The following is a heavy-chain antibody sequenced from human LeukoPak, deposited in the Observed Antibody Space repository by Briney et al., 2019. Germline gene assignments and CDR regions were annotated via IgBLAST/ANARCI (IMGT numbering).Heavy chain of an antibody. CDR2: IRSKANSYAT. Sequence: PGGSLSLSCAASGFTFSDSAMHWVRQASGQGLEWVGRIRSKANSYATAYAASVKGRFAISRDDSKNTAYLQMNSLKTEDTAVYYCTRLLRIFEWPHFDYWGQGTLVTVSS. D-gene: IGHD3-3*01. CDR1: GFTFSDSA. CDR3: TRLLRIFEWPHFDY. J-gene: IGHJ4*02. V-gene: IGHV3-73*01.